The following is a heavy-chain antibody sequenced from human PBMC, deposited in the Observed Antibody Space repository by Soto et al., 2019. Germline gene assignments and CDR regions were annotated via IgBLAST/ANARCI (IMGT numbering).Heavy chain of an antibody. Sequence: QVTVKESGPVLVKPTETLTLTCTVSGFSLSNAGLGESWIRQPPGKALEWLAHIFSNEEKSYSTPLKCRLTIANDTSKSHVVLPMTNMDPVDTATYYCASSYSTIWYWADSWGQGTLVTVAA. CDR1: GFSLSNAGLG. CDR2: IFSNEEK. CDR3: ASSYSTIWYWADS. D-gene: IGHD6-13*01. J-gene: IGHJ5*01. V-gene: IGHV2-26*01.